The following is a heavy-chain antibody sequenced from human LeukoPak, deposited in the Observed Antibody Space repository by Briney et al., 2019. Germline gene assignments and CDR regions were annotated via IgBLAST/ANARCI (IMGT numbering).Heavy chain of an antibody. D-gene: IGHD3-10*01. V-gene: IGHV1-46*01. J-gene: IGHJ4*02. CDR2: INPSGGST. CDR1: GYTFSSYY. CDR3: AXXVXXITMVRGVIARATHFDY. Sequence: SVKVXXKASGYTFSSYYVHWVRQAPGQGLEWMGIINPSGGSTSYAQKFQGRVSMTRDTSISTAYMELSRLRSEDTAVYYCAXXVXXITMVRGVIARATHFDYWGQGTLVTVSS.